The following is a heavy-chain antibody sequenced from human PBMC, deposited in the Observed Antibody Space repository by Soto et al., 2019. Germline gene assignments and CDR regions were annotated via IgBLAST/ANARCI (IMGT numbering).Heavy chain of an antibody. CDR2: IYYSGST. J-gene: IGHJ4*02. Sequence: QLQLQESGPGLVKPSETLSLTCTVSGGSISSSSYYWGWIRQPPGKGLEWIGSIYYSGSTYYNPSLKSRVTISVDTSKNQFSLKLSSVTAADTAVYYCARRSSSSEYYFDYWGQGTLVTVSS. V-gene: IGHV4-39*01. CDR1: GGSISSSSYY. CDR3: ARRSSSSEYYFDY. D-gene: IGHD6-13*01.